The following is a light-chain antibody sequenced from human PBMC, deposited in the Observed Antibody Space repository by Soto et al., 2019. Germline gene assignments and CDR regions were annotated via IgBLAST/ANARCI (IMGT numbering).Light chain of an antibody. Sequence: DIHMTHSPSSLPAYVGDGVTITFRPSQGISNYLAGFQQPPGKAPQSLIYAASSLQSGVPSKFSGSGSGTDFTLTISSLQPEDFATYYCQQYNSYPITFGQGTRLEI. CDR3: QQYNSYPIT. J-gene: IGKJ5*01. V-gene: IGKV1-16*02. CDR1: QGISNY. CDR2: AAS.